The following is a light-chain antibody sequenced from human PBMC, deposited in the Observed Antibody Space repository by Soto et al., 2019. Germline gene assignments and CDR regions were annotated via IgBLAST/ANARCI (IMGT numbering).Light chain of an antibody. V-gene: IGLV2-8*01. CDR3: SSYAGSNTFV. Sequence: QSALTQPPSASGSPGQSVTISCTGTSSDVGGYNLVSWYQQHPGEAPKLMISEVNERPSGVPDRFSGDKSGNTASLTVSWLRTEDEAYYYCSSYAGSNTFVFGTGTKVTVL. CDR1: SSDVGGYNL. CDR2: EVN. J-gene: IGLJ1*01.